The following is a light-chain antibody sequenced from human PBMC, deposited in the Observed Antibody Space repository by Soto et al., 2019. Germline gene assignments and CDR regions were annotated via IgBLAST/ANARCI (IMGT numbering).Light chain of an antibody. Sequence: QSALTQPASVSGSPGQSITISCTGTSRDVGSYNLVSWYQQHPGKAPMLMIYEGTKRPSGVSNRFSGSKSGNTASLTISGLQAEDEADYYCCSYAGSSTYVFGTGTKLTVL. CDR2: EGT. CDR1: SRDVGSYNL. V-gene: IGLV2-23*01. CDR3: CSYAGSSTYV. J-gene: IGLJ1*01.